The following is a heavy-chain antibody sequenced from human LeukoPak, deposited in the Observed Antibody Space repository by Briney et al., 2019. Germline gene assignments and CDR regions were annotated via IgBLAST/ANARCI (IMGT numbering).Heavy chain of an antibody. J-gene: IGHJ4*02. CDR3: ARVNYYDNYFDY. CDR1: GYTFTSYD. V-gene: IGHV1-69*04. CDR2: IIPILGIA. D-gene: IGHD3-22*01. Sequence: SVKVSCKASGYTFTSYDINWVRQATGQGLEWMGRIIPILGIANYAQKFQGRVTITADKSTSTAYMELSSLRSEDTAVYYCARVNYYDNYFDYWGQGTLVTVSS.